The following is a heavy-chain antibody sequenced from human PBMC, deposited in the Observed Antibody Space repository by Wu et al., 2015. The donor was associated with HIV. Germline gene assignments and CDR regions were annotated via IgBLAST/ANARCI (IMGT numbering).Heavy chain of an antibody. CDR3: ARESGSSPPTGXYNWFDP. J-gene: IGHJ5*02. D-gene: IGHD6-13*01. V-gene: IGHV1-69*05. Sequence: QVQLVQSGAEVKKPGSSVKVSCKASGGTFSSYAISWVRQAPGQGLEWMGGIIPIFGTANYAQKFQGRVTITTDESTSTAYMELSSLRSEDTAVYYCARESGSSPPTGXYNWFDPWGQGTLVTVSS. CDR2: IIPIFGTA. CDR1: GGTFSSYA.